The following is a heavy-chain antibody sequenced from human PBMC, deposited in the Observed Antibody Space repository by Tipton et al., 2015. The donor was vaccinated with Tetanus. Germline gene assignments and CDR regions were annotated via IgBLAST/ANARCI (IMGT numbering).Heavy chain of an antibody. J-gene: IGHJ4*02. CDR1: GFTFSSSW. D-gene: IGHD6-25*01. V-gene: IGHV3-21*01. CDR2: ISSTSSYI. Sequence: SLRLSCAVSGFTFSSSWMSWVRQAPGKGLEWVSSISSTSSYINYSDSVKGRFTISRDNAKNSLYLQMNSLRAEDTALYYCASGSTLDYWGQGTLVTVSS. CDR3: ASGSTLDY.